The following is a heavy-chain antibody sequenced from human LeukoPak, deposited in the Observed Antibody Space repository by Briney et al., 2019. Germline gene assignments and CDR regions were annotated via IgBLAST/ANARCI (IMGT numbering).Heavy chain of an antibody. D-gene: IGHD3-10*01. CDR3: ARDIAPSGHWLFDY. Sequence: GASVKVSCTAPGYTFSGSFMYWVRQAPGQGLEWMGWIKPNSAGTRYAQKFQGRFTMTRDTSVSTAYMELSRLRSDDTVVYYCARDIAPSGHWLFDYWGQGTLVTVSS. CDR1: GYTFSGSF. V-gene: IGHV1-2*02. J-gene: IGHJ4*02. CDR2: IKPNSAGT.